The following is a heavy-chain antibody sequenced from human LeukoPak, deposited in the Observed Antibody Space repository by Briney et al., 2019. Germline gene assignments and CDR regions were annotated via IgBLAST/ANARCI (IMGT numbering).Heavy chain of an antibody. J-gene: IGHJ3*02. D-gene: IGHD2-15*01. Sequence: GGSLRLSCEASGLTFNNYAMHWVRQSSGKGLEWVSGIGSSGGGTYYADSVKGRFTISRDTSKDTVYLQMDSLRAEDTTIYYCAKIHQNRVVVGAKGAFDIWGQGTVVTVSS. CDR1: GLTFNNYA. V-gene: IGHV3-23*01. CDR3: AKIHQNRVVVGAKGAFDI. CDR2: IGSSGGGT.